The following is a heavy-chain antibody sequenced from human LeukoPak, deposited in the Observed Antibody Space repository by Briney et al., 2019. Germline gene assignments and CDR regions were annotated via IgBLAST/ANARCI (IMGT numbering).Heavy chain of an antibody. V-gene: IGHV4-34*01. Sequence: SETLSLTCAVYGGSFSGYYWSWIRQPPGKGLEWIGEINHSGRTNYNPSLKSRVTISVDTSKNQFSLKLSSVTAADTAVYHCARVGVGSAGATEYYFDYWGQGTLVTVSS. J-gene: IGHJ4*02. CDR1: GGSFSGYY. CDR3: ARVGVGSAGATEYYFDY. D-gene: IGHD1-26*01. CDR2: INHSGRT.